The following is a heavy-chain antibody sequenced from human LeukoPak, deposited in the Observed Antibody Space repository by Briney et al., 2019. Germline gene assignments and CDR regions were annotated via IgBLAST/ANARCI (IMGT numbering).Heavy chain of an antibody. CDR3: ARQFEF. J-gene: IGHJ4*02. CDR2: IYSSGSI. Sequence: SETLSLTCTVFGVSLSSNYWVWVRQPPGKGLEWIVLIYSSGSIKYNPSVKSRLTISLDTSKNQISLKLVSVTAADTAIYYCARQFEFWGQGTLVTVSS. V-gene: IGHV4-59*08. CDR1: GVSLSSNY.